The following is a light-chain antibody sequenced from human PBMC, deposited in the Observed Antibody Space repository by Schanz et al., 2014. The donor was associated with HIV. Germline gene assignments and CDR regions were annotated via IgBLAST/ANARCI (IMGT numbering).Light chain of an antibody. CDR1: SSDVGSYNL. CDR3: CSYAGTSTFVV. V-gene: IGLV2-23*02. Sequence: QSALTQPASVSGSPGQSITISCTGTSSDVGSYNLVSWYQQHPGKAPKLMIYEVSKRPSGVSNRFSGSKSGNTASLTFSGLQAEDEADYYCCSYAGTSTFVVFGGGTKLTV. CDR2: EVS. J-gene: IGLJ2*01.